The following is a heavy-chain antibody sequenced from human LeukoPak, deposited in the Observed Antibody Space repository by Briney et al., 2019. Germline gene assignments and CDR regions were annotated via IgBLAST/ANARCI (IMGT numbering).Heavy chain of an antibody. Sequence: SETLSLTCTVSGGSISSYYWSWIRQPPGKGLEWIGYIYYSGSTYYNPSLKSRVTISVDTSKNQFSLKLSSVTAADTAVYYCARGYSGSYGTFDYWGQGTLVTVSS. V-gene: IGHV4-59*04. J-gene: IGHJ4*02. CDR2: IYYSGST. CDR3: ARGYSGSYGTFDY. D-gene: IGHD1-26*01. CDR1: GGSISSYY.